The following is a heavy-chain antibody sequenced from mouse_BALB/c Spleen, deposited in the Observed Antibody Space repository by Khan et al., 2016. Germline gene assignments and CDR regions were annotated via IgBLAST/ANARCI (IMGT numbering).Heavy chain of an antibody. V-gene: IGHV2-6*02. D-gene: IGHD1-1*02. CDR2: IWSDGST. CDR1: GFSLTSYG. Sequence: QVQLKQSGPGLVAPSQSLSITCTVSGFSLTSYGVHWVRQPPGKGLEWLVVIWSDGSTTYNSALKSRLSISKDNSKSQVFLKMNSLQTDDTAMYYWARNRGGNPYYAMDYWGQGTSVTVSS. CDR3: ARNRGGNPYYAMDY. J-gene: IGHJ4*01.